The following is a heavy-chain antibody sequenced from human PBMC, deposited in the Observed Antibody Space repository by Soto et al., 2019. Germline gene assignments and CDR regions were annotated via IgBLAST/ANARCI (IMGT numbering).Heavy chain of an antibody. CDR3: ARGYYDFSSGYYISPYGMDV. D-gene: IGHD3-3*01. Sequence: XGFLRLSSAVSGFTFSDYYMSWIGQAPGKGLEWVSYISSRGSSIYYADSVKGRFTISRDNAKNSLYLQMNGLRAEDTAVYYCARGYYDFSSGYYISPYGMDVWGQGTTVTVSS. V-gene: IGHV3-11*01. CDR2: ISSRGSSI. J-gene: IGHJ6*02. CDR1: GFTFSDYY.